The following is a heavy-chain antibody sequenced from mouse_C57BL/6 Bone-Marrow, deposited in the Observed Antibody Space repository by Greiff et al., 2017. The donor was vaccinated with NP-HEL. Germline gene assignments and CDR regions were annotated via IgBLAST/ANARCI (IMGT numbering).Heavy chain of an antibody. J-gene: IGHJ4*01. CDR3: TLRWAMDY. CDR2: IDPENGDT. V-gene: IGHV14-4*01. Sequence: EVQLQQSGAELVRPGASVKLSCTASGFNIKDDYMHWVKQRPEQGLEWIGWIDPENGDTEYASKFQGKATITADTSSNTAYLQLSSLTSEDTAVYYCTLRWAMDYWGQGTSVTVSS. CDR1: GFNIKDDY. D-gene: IGHD1-1*01.